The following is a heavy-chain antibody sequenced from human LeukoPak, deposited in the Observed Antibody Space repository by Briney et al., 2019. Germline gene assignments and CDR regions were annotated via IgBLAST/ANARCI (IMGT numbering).Heavy chain of an antibody. CDR1: GFTFSSYS. D-gene: IGHD3-22*01. Sequence: GGSLRLSCAASGFTFSSYSMNWVRQAPGKGLEWVSSISSSGCYIYYADSVKGRFTISRDNAKNSLYLQMNSLRAEDTAVYYCARDPPYPYYYDSSNWFDPWGQGTLVTVSS. CDR3: ARDPPYPYYYDSSNWFDP. CDR2: ISSSGCYI. V-gene: IGHV3-21*04. J-gene: IGHJ5*02.